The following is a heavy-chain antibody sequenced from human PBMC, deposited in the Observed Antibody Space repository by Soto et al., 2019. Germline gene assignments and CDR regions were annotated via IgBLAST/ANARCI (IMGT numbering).Heavy chain of an antibody. CDR2: IVVGSGNT. Sequence: QMQLVQSGPEVKKPGTSVKVSCKASGFTFTSSAVQWERQARGQRLEWIGWIVVGSGNTNYAQKFQERVTITRDMSTSTAYMELSSLRSEDTAVYYCAANIDSSGMGFDPWGQGTLVTVSS. CDR3: AANIDSSGMGFDP. V-gene: IGHV1-58*01. CDR1: GFTFTSSA. J-gene: IGHJ5*02. D-gene: IGHD3-22*01.